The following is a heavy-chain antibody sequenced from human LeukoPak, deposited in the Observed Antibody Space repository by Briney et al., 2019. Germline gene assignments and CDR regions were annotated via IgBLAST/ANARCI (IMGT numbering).Heavy chain of an antibody. V-gene: IGHV3-21*01. CDR1: GFTFSSYS. CDR2: ISSSSSYI. CDR3: ARDSYGLYYYYYGMDV. D-gene: IGHD4-17*01. Sequence: PGGSLRLSCAASGFTFSSYSMNWVRQAPGKGLEWVSSISSSSSYIYYADSVKGRFTISRDNAKNSLYLQMNSLRAEDTAVYYCARDSYGLYYYYYGMDVWGQGTTVTVSS. J-gene: IGHJ6*02.